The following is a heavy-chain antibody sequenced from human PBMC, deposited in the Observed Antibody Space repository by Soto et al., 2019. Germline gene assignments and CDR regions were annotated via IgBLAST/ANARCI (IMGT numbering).Heavy chain of an antibody. J-gene: IGHJ1*01. Sequence: QVQLQQWGAGLLEPSETLSLICVVYGGSLSDYYWSWIRQPPGKGLEWIGEINHSGSTKYNPSLKSRVTISVDTSKSQFSLKLSSVTAADTAIYYCASGRDYSWTIRGQGNLVTVSS. V-gene: IGHV4-34*01. CDR1: GGSLSDYY. D-gene: IGHD4-4*01. CDR3: ASGRDYSWTI. CDR2: INHSGST.